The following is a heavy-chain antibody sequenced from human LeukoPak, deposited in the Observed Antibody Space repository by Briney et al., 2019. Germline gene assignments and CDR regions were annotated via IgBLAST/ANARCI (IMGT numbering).Heavy chain of an antibody. D-gene: IGHD2/OR15-2a*01. CDR1: GGSISSYY. Sequence: TSGTLSLTCTVSGGSISSYYWSWIRQPPGKGLEWIGYIYYSGSTNYNPSLKSRVTISVDTSKNQFSLKLSSVTAADTAVYYCARALFWYFDYWGQGTLVTVSS. CDR3: ARALFWYFDY. V-gene: IGHV4-59*01. CDR2: IYYSGST. J-gene: IGHJ4*02.